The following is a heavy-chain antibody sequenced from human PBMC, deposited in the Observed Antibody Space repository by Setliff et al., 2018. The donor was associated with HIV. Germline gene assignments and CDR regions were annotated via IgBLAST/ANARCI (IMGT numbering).Heavy chain of an antibody. CDR1: GYTFTSYN. Sequence: ASVKVSCKASGYTFTSYNIHWVRQAPGQGLEWMGWIGTCRGETRYSQTLQDRVTITRDTSATTVYMEESSLTSEDTALYYCARAAIWNGYYFYLFWGQGTLVTVSS. CDR3: ARAAIWNGYYFYLF. CDR2: IGTCRGET. D-gene: IGHD3-3*01. J-gene: IGHJ4*01. V-gene: IGHV1-3*04.